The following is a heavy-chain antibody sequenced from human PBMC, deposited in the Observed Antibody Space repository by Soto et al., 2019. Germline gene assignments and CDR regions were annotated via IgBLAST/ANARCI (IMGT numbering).Heavy chain of an antibody. CDR2: IYYSGST. Sequence: SETLSLTCTVSGGPISSGGYYWSWIRQHPGKGLEWIGYIYYSGSTYYNPSLKSRVTISVDTSKNQFSLKLSSVTAADTAVYYCARHRDYYGSGSYSKYYYYYGMDVWGQGTTVP. CDR1: GGPISSGGYY. CDR3: ARHRDYYGSGSYSKYYYYYGMDV. D-gene: IGHD3-10*01. J-gene: IGHJ6*02. V-gene: IGHV4-31*03.